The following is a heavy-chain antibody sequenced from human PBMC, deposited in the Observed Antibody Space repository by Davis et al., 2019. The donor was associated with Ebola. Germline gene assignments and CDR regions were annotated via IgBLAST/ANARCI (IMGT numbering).Heavy chain of an antibody. Sequence: PGGSLRLSCVGSGFTFSNYAMSWVRQAPGQGLEWVSGTSGSGGSTYYADSVKGRFTISKDNSMNTLYLQMSSLRVEDTAVYYCAKDSILTGYYRNAFDIWGQGTMVTVSS. D-gene: IGHD3-9*01. J-gene: IGHJ3*02. CDR3: AKDSILTGYYRNAFDI. CDR2: TSGSGGST. V-gene: IGHV3-23*01. CDR1: GFTFSNYA.